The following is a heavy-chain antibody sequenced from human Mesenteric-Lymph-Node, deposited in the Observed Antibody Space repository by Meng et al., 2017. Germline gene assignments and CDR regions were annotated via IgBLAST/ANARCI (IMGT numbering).Heavy chain of an antibody. CDR3: ASLYGGSY. J-gene: IGHJ4*02. D-gene: IGHD1-26*01. Sequence: GGSLRLSCAASGFTFSSYAMHWVRQAPGKGLEWVAVIWYDGSNKCYADSVKGRFTISRDNSKNTLYLQMNSLRAEDTAVYYCASLYGGSYWGQGTPVTVSS. CDR1: GFTFSSYA. CDR2: IWYDGSNK. V-gene: IGHV3-30*14.